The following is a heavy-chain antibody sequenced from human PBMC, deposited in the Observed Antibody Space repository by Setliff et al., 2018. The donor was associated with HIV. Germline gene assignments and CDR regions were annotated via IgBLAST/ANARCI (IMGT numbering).Heavy chain of an antibody. J-gene: IGHJ4*02. Sequence: ASVKVFCKTSGYTFINYGIHWVRQAPGQGLEWMGWISVYNGNTNYAEKFQGRVTMTTDTSTSTAYMDLRSLRADDTALYYCARVPRTGPLDYWGQGTLVTSPQ. CDR2: ISVYNGNT. CDR1: GYTFINYG. V-gene: IGHV1-18*01. CDR3: ARVPRTGPLDY.